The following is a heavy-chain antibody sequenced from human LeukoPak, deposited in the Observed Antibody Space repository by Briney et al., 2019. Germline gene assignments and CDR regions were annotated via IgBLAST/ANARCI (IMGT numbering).Heavy chain of an antibody. V-gene: IGHV3-48*01. CDR3: ARDQGSGWPTDNDY. Sequence: GGSLRLSCAASGFTFSSYSMNWVRQAPGKGLEWISCISTSSSAIYYADSVKGRLTISRDNPKNSLYLQMNSLRAEDTAVYYCARDQGSGWPTDNDYWGQGTLATVSS. J-gene: IGHJ4*02. CDR2: ISTSSSAI. D-gene: IGHD6-19*01. CDR1: GFTFSSYS.